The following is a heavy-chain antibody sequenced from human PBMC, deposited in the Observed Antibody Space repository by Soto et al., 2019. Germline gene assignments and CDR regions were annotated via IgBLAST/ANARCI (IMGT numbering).Heavy chain of an antibody. CDR3: ARDGDIVVVPAAINYYYGMDV. CDR2: IYHSGST. Sequence: QVQLQESGPGLVKPSGTLSLTCAVSGGSISSSNWWSWVRQPPGKGLEWIGEIYHSGSTNYNPSRKSRVTISVDKSKNQFSLKLSSVTAADTAVYYCARDGDIVVVPAAINYYYGMDVWGQGTTVTVSS. CDR1: GGSISSSNW. D-gene: IGHD2-2*01. V-gene: IGHV4-4*02. J-gene: IGHJ6*02.